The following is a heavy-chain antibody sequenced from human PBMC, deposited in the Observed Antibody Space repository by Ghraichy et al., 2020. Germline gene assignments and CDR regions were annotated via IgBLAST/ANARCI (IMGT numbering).Heavy chain of an antibody. D-gene: IGHD2-2*01. CDR2: IYTSGST. Sequence: SETLSLTCTVSGGSISSYYWSWIRQPAGKGLEWIGRIYTSGSTNYNPSLKSRVTMSVDTSKNQFSLKLSSVTAADTAVYYCARDQLLQPTDDAFDIWGQGTMVTVSS. V-gene: IGHV4-4*07. CDR1: GGSISSYY. CDR3: ARDQLLQPTDDAFDI. J-gene: IGHJ3*02.